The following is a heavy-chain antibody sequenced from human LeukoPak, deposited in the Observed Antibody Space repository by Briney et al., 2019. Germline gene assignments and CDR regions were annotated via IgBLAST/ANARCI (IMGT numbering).Heavy chain of an antibody. D-gene: IGHD4-17*01. Sequence: GGSLRLSCAGSGFTFSSYSMNWVRQPPGKGLEWVSAMSVSGGSTYYAASVKGRFTMSRDNSKNTLYLQMNSLRAEDTAVYYCVTVTSDYWGQGTLVTVSS. V-gene: IGHV3-23*01. CDR2: MSVSGGST. J-gene: IGHJ4*02. CDR1: GFTFSSYS. CDR3: VTVTSDY.